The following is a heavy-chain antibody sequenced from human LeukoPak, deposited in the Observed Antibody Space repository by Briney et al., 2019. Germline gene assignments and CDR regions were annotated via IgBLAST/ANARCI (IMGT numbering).Heavy chain of an antibody. Sequence: PGGSLXLSCAASXFXXXXXXXXXVXXXPGXXXXXVXXXXDSXXKXXYXXCVKGRSTISRDNSKNTLYLQMTSLRAEDTAVXYXAKDLGGSGRGDLDYWGQGTLVTVSS. CDR3: AKDLGGSGRGDLDY. CDR1: XFXXXXXX. D-gene: IGHD3-16*01. CDR2: XXDSXXKX. J-gene: IGHJ4*02. V-gene: IGHV3-23*01.